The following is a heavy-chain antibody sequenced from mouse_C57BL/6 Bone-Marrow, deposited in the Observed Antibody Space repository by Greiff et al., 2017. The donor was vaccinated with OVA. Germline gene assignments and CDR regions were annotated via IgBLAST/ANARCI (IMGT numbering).Heavy chain of an antibody. D-gene: IGHD1-1*01. Sequence: KLVESGGDLVKPGGSLKLSCAASGFTFSSYGMSWVRQTPDKRLEWVATISSGGSYTYYPDSVKGRFTISRDNAKNTLYLQMSSLKSEDTAMYYCARVYYGSFAYWGQGTLVTVSA. J-gene: IGHJ3*01. CDR2: ISSGGSYT. CDR1: GFTFSSYG. CDR3: ARVYYGSFAY. V-gene: IGHV5-6*02.